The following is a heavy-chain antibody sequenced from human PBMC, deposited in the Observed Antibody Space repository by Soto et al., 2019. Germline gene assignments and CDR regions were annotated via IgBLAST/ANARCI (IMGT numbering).Heavy chain of an antibody. CDR2: IYYSGST. J-gene: IGHJ5*02. D-gene: IGHD3-3*01. V-gene: IGHV4-39*02. CDR3: ARGSTIFGVVSWFDP. Sequence: PSETLSLTCTVSGGSISSSSYYWGWIRQPPGKGLGWIGSIYYSGSTYYNPSLKSRVTMTGDTSISTAYMELSRLRSDGTAVYYCARGSTIFGVVSWFDPWGQGTLVTVSS. CDR1: GGSISSSSYY.